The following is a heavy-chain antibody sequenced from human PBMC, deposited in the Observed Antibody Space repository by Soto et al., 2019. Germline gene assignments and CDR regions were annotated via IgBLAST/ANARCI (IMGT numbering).Heavy chain of an antibody. J-gene: IGHJ4*02. CDR3: ARGRGAAADYFDF. V-gene: IGHV3-11*05. D-gene: IGHD6-13*01. CDR1: GFTFSDYY. Sequence: QVQLVESGGGLVKPGGSLRLSCAVSGFTFSDYYMTWIRQAPGKGLEWVSYISSSTSHTNYADSVKGRFNISRDNAKNSLFLQMNSLRAEDTAVYYCARGRGAAADYFDFWGQGTLVTVSS. CDR2: ISSSTSHT.